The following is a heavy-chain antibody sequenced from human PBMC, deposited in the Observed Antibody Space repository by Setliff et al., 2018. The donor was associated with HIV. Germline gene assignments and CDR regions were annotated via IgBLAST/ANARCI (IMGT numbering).Heavy chain of an antibody. J-gene: IGHJ4*02. CDR2: VSYDGSNN. CDR1: GFTFSNYT. Sequence: GGSLRLSCEASGFTFSNYTIHWARQAPGKGLEWVAGVSYDGSNNFYADSVKGRFTISRDNAKNSLYLQMSSRRAEDTAVYYCTRGHYSTFGWGQGTLVTVSS. CDR3: TRGHYSTFG. D-gene: IGHD2-21*01. V-gene: IGHV3-30*14.